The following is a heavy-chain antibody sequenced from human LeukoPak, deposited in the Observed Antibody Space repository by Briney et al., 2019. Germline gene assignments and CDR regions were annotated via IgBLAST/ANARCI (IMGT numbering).Heavy chain of an antibody. J-gene: IGHJ4*02. CDR3: ARMAAAGIGYFDY. V-gene: IGHV3-21*01. Sequence: GGSLRLSCAASGFTFSSYSMNWVRQARGKGLEWVSSISSSSSYIYYADSVKGRFTISRDNAKNSLYLQMNSLRAEDTAVYYCARMAAAGIGYFDYWGQGTLVTVSS. D-gene: IGHD6-13*01. CDR2: ISSSSSYI. CDR1: GFTFSSYS.